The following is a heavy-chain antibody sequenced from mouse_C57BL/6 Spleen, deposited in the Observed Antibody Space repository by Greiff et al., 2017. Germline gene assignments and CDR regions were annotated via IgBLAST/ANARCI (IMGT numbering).Heavy chain of an antibody. CDR1: GYTFTSYW. Sequence: QVQLQQPGAELVKPGASVKLSCKASGYTFTSYWMHWVKQRPGQGLEWIGMIHPNSGSTNYNEKFKSKATLTVAKSSSTAYLQLSSLTSEDSAVYYCARGGVDYFGCWGQGTTLTVSS. J-gene: IGHJ2*01. CDR2: IHPNSGST. D-gene: IGHD1-3*01. CDR3: ARGGVDYFGC. V-gene: IGHV1-64*01.